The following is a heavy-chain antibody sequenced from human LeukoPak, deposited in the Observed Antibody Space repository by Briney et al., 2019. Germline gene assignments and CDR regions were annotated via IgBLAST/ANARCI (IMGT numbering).Heavy chain of an antibody. J-gene: IGHJ4*02. V-gene: IGHV1-69*13. CDR2: IIPIFGTT. CDR1: GGTFNNYA. CDR3: ARANSSGWFEFDY. Sequence: SMKVSCKASGGTFNNYAISWVRQAPGQGLEWMGGIIPIFGTTNYAQKFQDRVTITADESTSTADMELRSLRSEDTAVYYCARANSSGWFEFDYWGQGTLVTVSS. D-gene: IGHD6-13*01.